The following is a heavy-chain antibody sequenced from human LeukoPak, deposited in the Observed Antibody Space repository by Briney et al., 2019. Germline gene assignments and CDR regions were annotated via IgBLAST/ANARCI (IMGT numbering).Heavy chain of an antibody. J-gene: IGHJ4*02. CDR2: IKQDGSEE. CDR1: GFTFSNYW. Sequence: GSLRLSCAASGFTFSNYWMTWVRQAPGKGLEWVANIKQDGSEEYYMDSMKGRFTISRDNAKNSLYLQMNSLRAEDTAVYYCAKGGMFDYWGQGTLVTVSS. CDR3: AKGGMFDY. D-gene: IGHD3-10*02. V-gene: IGHV3-7*01.